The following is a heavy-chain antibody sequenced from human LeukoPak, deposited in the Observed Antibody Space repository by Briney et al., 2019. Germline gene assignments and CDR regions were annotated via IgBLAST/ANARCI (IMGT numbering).Heavy chain of an antibody. CDR2: IYYSGST. Sequence: SETLSLTCTVSGGSISSYYWSWIRQPPGKGLEWIGYIYYSGSTNYNPSLKSRVTISVDTSKNQFSLKLSSVTAADTAVYYYAREVTNYYYYYMDVWGKGTTVTVSS. V-gene: IGHV4-59*01. D-gene: IGHD4-23*01. CDR1: GGSISSYY. CDR3: AREVTNYYYYYMDV. J-gene: IGHJ6*03.